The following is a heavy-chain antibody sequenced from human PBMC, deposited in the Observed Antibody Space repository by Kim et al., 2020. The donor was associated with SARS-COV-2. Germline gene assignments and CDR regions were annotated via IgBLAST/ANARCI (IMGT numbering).Heavy chain of an antibody. J-gene: IGHJ3*02. V-gene: IGHV4-30-2*01. Sequence: SETLSLTCAVSGGSISSGGYSWSWIRQPPGKGLEWIGYIYHSGSTYYNPSLKSRVTISVDRSKNQFSLKLSSVTAADTAGYYCARGGIRGVIGAFDIWGQGTMVTVSS. CDR3: ARGGIRGVIGAFDI. CDR2: IYHSGST. D-gene: IGHD3-10*01. CDR1: GGSISSGGYS.